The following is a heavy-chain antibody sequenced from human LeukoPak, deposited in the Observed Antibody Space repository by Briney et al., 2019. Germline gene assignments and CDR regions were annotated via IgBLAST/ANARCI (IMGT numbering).Heavy chain of an antibody. V-gene: IGHV5-51*01. CDR3: ARRETYGYSSGWYRY. J-gene: IGHJ4*02. CDR1: GYSFTSYW. Sequence: GESLKISCKGYGYSFTSYWIGWVRQMPGKGLEWMGIIYPGDSDTRYSPSFQGQVTISADKSISTAYLQWGSLKASDTAMYYCARRETYGYSSGWYRYWGQGTLVTVSS. D-gene: IGHD6-19*01. CDR2: IYPGDSDT.